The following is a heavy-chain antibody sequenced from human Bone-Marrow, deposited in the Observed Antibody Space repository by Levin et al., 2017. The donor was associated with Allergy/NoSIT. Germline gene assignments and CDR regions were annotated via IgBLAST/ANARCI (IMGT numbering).Heavy chain of an antibody. CDR1: GYTFTSYD. V-gene: IGHV1-8*01. J-gene: IGHJ4*02. D-gene: IGHD3-22*01. Sequence: GESLKISCTASGYTFTSYDINWVRQATGQGLEWMGWLNPNSGNTGYAQKFQGRVTMTWNTSISTAYMELSGLKSEDTAVYYCARSPHFDISGPGGDYWGQGTLVTVSS. CDR3: ARSPHFDISGPGGDY. CDR2: LNPNSGNT.